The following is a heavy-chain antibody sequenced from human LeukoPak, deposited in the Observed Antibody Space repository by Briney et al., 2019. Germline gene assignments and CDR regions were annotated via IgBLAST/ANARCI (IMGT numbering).Heavy chain of an antibody. V-gene: IGHV3-21*01. Sequence: PGGSLRLSCAASGFTFSTYSMNWVRQAPEKGLEWVSSISSSSSYIYYADSVKGRFTISRDNAKNSVYLQMNSLRAEDTAVYYCARDGDIVVAPADLDYWGQGTLVTVSS. CDR2: ISSSSSYI. CDR1: GFTFSTYS. D-gene: IGHD2-2*01. CDR3: ARDGDIVVAPADLDY. J-gene: IGHJ4*02.